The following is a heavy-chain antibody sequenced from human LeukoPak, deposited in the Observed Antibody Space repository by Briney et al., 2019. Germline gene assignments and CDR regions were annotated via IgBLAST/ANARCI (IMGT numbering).Heavy chain of an antibody. Sequence: PGGSLRLSCVASGFSFSSFWMHWVRRAPGKGLLWVSSINGDETSATYADSVKGRFSISRDNAKNTLYLQMNSLKAEDTAVYYCARVVVGANNWFDPWGQGTLVTVSS. D-gene: IGHD1-26*01. V-gene: IGHV3-74*01. CDR2: INGDETSA. CDR1: GFSFSSFW. CDR3: ARVVVGANNWFDP. J-gene: IGHJ5*02.